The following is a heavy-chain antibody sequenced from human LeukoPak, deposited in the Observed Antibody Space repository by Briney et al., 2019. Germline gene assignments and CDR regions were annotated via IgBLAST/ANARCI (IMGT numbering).Heavy chain of an antibody. D-gene: IGHD5-12*01. CDR3: ARYGGYGHY. Sequence: PSETLSLTCPVSGGSISSYYWSWIRQPPGKGLEWIGYIYYSGSTNYNPSLKSRVTISVDTSKNQFSLKLSSVTAADTAVYYCARYGGYGHYWGQGTLVTVSS. CDR1: GGSISSYY. V-gene: IGHV4-59*01. J-gene: IGHJ4*02. CDR2: IYYSGST.